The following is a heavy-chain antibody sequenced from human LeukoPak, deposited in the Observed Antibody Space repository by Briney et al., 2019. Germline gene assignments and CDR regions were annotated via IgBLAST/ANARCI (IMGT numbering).Heavy chain of an antibody. V-gene: IGHV3-23*01. J-gene: IGHJ4*02. CDR3: AKAMSTVMGGTDY. CDR1: GFTVSSNY. CDR2: VTGSGSAT. Sequence: PGGSLRLSCAASGFTVSSNYMSWVRQASGKGLEWVSTVTGSGSATYYADSVKGRFIISRDNSKNTLYLQMNSLRADDTALYYCAKAMSTVMGGTDYWGQGTLVTVSS. D-gene: IGHD4-17*01.